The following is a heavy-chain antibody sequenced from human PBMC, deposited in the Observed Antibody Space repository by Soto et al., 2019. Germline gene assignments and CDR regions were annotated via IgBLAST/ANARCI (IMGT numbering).Heavy chain of an antibody. J-gene: IGHJ4*02. CDR2: ISNSGNTI. V-gene: IGHV3-48*03. Sequence: GGSLRLSCAASGFTFSISEMSWVRQAPGKGLEWVSYISNSGNTIYYADSVKGRFTISRDNARNSLYLQMNSLRAEDTAVYYCARGVEMATLAVRYYFDFWGQGTLVTVSS. D-gene: IGHD5-12*01. CDR1: GFTFSISE. CDR3: ARGVEMATLAVRYYFDF.